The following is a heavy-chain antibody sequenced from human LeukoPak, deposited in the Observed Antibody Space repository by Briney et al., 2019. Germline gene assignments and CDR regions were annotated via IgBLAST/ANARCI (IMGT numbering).Heavy chain of an antibody. Sequence: VASVKVSCKASGYTFTSYGISWVRQAPGQGLEWMGWISAYNGNTNYAQKLQGRVTMTTDTSTSTAYMELRSLRSDGTAVYYCARVVTMIVVAPFDYWGQGTLVTVSS. CDR2: ISAYNGNT. D-gene: IGHD3-22*01. J-gene: IGHJ4*02. CDR3: ARVVTMIVVAPFDY. CDR1: GYTFTSYG. V-gene: IGHV1-18*01.